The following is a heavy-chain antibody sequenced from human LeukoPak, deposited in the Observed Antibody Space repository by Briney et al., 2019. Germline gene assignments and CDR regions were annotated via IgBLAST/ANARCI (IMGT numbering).Heavy chain of an antibody. V-gene: IGHV1-18*01. Sequence: ASVKVSCTASGYTFTNYGISWVRQAPGQGLEWMGWISAYNGNTYSAQKFQGRVTMTTDTSTSTAYMELRSLRSDDTAMYYCARDRGSYDSSGSSYWGQGTLATVSS. CDR2: ISAYNGNT. CDR1: GYTFTNYG. CDR3: ARDRGSYDSSGSSY. D-gene: IGHD3-22*01. J-gene: IGHJ4*02.